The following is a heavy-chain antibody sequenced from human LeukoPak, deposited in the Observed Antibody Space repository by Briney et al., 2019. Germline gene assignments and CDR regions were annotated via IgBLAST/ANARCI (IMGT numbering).Heavy chain of an antibody. CDR1: GFLFRSSA. D-gene: IGHD1-14*01. V-gene: IGHV3-30*02. CDR2: IRSDASNQ. Sequence: GGSLRLSCEASGFLFRSSAMLWVRQAPGKGLEWVAFIRSDASNQFYSDSVKGRFTIPRDNSKNSLFLQMHSLRPEDTAIYYCAKSRWPDPIDSWGQGTRVTVS. CDR3: AKSRWPDPIDS. J-gene: IGHJ5*01.